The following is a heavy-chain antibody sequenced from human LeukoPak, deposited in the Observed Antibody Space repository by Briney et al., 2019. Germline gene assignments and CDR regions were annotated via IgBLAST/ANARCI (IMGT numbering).Heavy chain of an antibody. CDR1: GFTFSSYG. Sequence: PGGSLRLSCAAAGFTFSSYGLHWVRQAPGKGLEWVTVISFDSSYKYYADSVKGRFTISRDNSKNTLFLQMNSLRAEDTAVYFCAREEAAVRAFDIWGQGTMVTVSS. V-gene: IGHV3-30*03. CDR2: ISFDSSYK. D-gene: IGHD6-13*01. J-gene: IGHJ3*02. CDR3: AREEAAVRAFDI.